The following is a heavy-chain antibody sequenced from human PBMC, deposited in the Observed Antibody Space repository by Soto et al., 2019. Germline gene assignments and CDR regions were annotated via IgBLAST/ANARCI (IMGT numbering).Heavy chain of an antibody. D-gene: IGHD3-9*01. J-gene: IGHJ4*02. V-gene: IGHV1-18*01. CDR1: GYTFTSYG. CDR3: ARDPIPDYDILTGPPPFDY. CDR2: ISAYNGNT. Sequence: ASVKVSCKASGYTFTSYGISWVRQAPGQGLEWMGWISAYNGNTNYAQKLQDRVTMTTDTSTSTAYMELRSLRSDDTAVYYCARDPIPDYDILTGPPPFDYWGQGTLVTVSS.